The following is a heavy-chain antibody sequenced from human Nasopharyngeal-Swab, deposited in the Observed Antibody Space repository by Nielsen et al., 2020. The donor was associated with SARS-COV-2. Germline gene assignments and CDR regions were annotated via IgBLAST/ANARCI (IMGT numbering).Heavy chain of an antibody. CDR3: TTDLSESTVVSVFRNNYYGMDV. Sequence: WIRQPSGKGLEWVGRIKSKTDGGTTDYAAPVKGRFTISRDDSKNTLYLQMNSLKTEDTAVYYCTTDLSESTVVSVFRNNYYGMDVWGQGTTVTVSS. CDR2: IKSKTDGGTT. V-gene: IGHV3-15*01. J-gene: IGHJ6*02. D-gene: IGHD4-23*01.